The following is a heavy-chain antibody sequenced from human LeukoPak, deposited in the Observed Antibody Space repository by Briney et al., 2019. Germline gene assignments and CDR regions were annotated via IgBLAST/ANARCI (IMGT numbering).Heavy chain of an antibody. CDR1: GFTFSNYR. CDR2: ISSSSSYI. Sequence: GGSLRLSCAASGFTFSNYRMNWVRQAPGKGLEWVSSISSSSSYIYYADSVKGRFTISRDNAKNSLSLQMNSLRAEDSAVYYCAKGTVAGRQRAPPKEWFDPWGQGTLVAVSS. D-gene: IGHD6-6*01. V-gene: IGHV3-21*01. CDR3: AKGTVAGRQRAPPKEWFDP. J-gene: IGHJ5*02.